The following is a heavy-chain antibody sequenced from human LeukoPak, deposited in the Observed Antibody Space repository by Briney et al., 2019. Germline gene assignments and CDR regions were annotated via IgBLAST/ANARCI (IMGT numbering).Heavy chain of an antibody. Sequence: XETLSLTCGVSVGSINSGNWWTWVRPXPGKGLEWIGEIHHNGTRNYNPSLKRRVTISGENVKNNFSLKVTSLTAADTAVYYCAAAPILRGEGGEHYKYGMDVWGQGTTVIVSS. J-gene: IGHJ6*02. CDR3: AAAPILRGEGGEHYKYGMDV. CDR2: IHHNGTR. CDR1: VGSINSGNW. V-gene: IGHV4/OR15-8*01. D-gene: IGHD2-2*02.